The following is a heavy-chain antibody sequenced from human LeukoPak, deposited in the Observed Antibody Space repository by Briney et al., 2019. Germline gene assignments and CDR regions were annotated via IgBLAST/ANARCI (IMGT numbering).Heavy chain of an antibody. J-gene: IGHJ4*02. CDR3: AFTTGSYYLDS. CDR2: INHSGSV. CDR1: GGSFSGRY. Sequence: SETLSLTCVVYGGSFSGRYWSWIRQPPGKGLEWIGEINHSGSVNYNPSLKSRVTVSVDTSKNQFSLKLNSVTAADTAVYYCAFTTGSYYLDSWGQGTLVTVSS. D-gene: IGHD1-26*01. V-gene: IGHV4-34*01.